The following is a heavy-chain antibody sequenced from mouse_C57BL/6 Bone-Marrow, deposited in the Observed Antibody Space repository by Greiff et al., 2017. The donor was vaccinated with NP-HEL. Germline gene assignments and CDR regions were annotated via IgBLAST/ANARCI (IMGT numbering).Heavy chain of an antibody. V-gene: IGHV5-12*01. CDR1: GFTFSDYY. CDR2: ISNGGGST. J-gene: IGHJ3*01. CDR3: ARSYYYGIAY. D-gene: IGHD1-1*01. Sequence: EVQGVESGGGLVQPGGSLKLSCAASGFTFSDYYMYWVRQTPEKRLEWVAYISNGGGSTYYPDTVKGRFTISRDNAKNTLYLQMSRLKSEDTAMYYCARSYYYGIAYWGQGTLVTVSA.